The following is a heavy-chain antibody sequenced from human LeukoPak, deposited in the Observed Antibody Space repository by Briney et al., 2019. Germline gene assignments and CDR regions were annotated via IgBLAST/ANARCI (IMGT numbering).Heavy chain of an antibody. J-gene: IGHJ3*02. D-gene: IGHD4-17*01. Sequence: ASVKVSCKASGYTFTSYDINWVRQATGQGLEWMGWMNPNSGNTGYAQKFQGRFTITRNTSISTAYMELSSLRSEDTAVYYCARAVTTKGDAFDIWGQGTMVTVSS. CDR3: ARAVTTKGDAFDI. CDR1: GYTFTSYD. V-gene: IGHV1-8*03. CDR2: MNPNSGNT.